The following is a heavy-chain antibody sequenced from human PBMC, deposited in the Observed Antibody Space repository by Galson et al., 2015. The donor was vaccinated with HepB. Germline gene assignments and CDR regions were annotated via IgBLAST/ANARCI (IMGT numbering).Heavy chain of an antibody. CDR1: GFIFSTYG. J-gene: IGHJ4*02. CDR2: IRFDGGNK. D-gene: IGHD6-13*01. CDR3: AKDRRQRIAAAGADY. Sequence: SLRLSCAASGFIFSTYGMHWVRQAPGKGLEWVAFIRFDGGNKFYADSVKGRFTISRDNSQNTVSLQMNSLKPEDMAVYYCAKDRRQRIAAAGADYWGQGTLVTVSS. V-gene: IGHV3-30*02.